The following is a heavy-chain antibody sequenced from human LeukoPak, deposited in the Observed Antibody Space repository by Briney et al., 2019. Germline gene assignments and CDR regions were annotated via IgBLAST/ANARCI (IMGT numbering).Heavy chain of an antibody. CDR2: ISSSSSYI. V-gene: IGHV3-21*06. CDR1: GFTFSSYS. D-gene: IGHD3-10*01. CDR3: ARDGSGVASRYYMDV. Sequence: GGSLRLSCAASGFTFSSYSMNWVRQAPGKGLEWVSSISSSSSYIYYANSVKGRFTNSRDNAKNPLYLQMNSLRAEDTAVYYFARDGSGVASRYYMDVWGKGATVTVSS. J-gene: IGHJ6*03.